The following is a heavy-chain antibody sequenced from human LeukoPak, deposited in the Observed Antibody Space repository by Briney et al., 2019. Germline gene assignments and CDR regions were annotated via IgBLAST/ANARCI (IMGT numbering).Heavy chain of an antibody. Sequence: SETLSLTCAVYGGSFSGYYWSWIRQPPGKGLEWIGEINHSGSTNYNPSLKSRVTISVDTSKNQFSLKLSSVTVADTAVYYCARGRTRYFDYWGQGTLVTVSS. J-gene: IGHJ4*02. CDR2: INHSGST. V-gene: IGHV4-34*01. CDR3: ARGRTRYFDY. CDR1: GGSFSGYY. D-gene: IGHD1-14*01.